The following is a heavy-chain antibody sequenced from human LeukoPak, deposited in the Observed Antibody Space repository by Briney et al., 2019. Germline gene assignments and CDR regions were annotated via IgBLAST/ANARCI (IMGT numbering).Heavy chain of an antibody. CDR2: IYYSGST. CDR1: GDSISSVNYY. D-gene: IGHD2-15*01. CDR3: ARDSGACSGGSCYSAFDY. J-gene: IGHJ4*02. V-gene: IGHV4-39*07. Sequence: SDTLSLTRTLSGDSISSVNYYSGWIRQPPGNGLEWIGSIYYSGSTYDYPSLKSRVTISVDTSKNQSSLKLSSVTAADTAVYYCARDSGACSGGSCYSAFDYWGQGTLVTVSS.